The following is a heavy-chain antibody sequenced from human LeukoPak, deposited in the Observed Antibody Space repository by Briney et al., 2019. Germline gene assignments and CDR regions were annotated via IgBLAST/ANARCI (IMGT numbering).Heavy chain of an antibody. CDR3: AKDNRRHYTSGPNPDSLH. CDR1: GFIFNNYA. CDR2: ISWNSGTI. V-gene: IGHV3-9*01. Sequence: GGSLRLSWAGSGFIFNNYAMHWVRQPPGKGLEWVSGISWNSGTIDYADSVRGRFTISRDNAKNSLYLQMDSLRVEDTAFYYCAKDNRRHYTSGPNPDSLHWGQGALVTVSS. J-gene: IGHJ4*02. D-gene: IGHD6-19*01.